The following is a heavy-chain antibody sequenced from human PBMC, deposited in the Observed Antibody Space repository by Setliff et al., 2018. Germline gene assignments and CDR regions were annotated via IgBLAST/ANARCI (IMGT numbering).Heavy chain of an antibody. J-gene: IGHJ4*02. V-gene: IGHV3-7*01. Sequence: GGSLRLSCAASGFTFNTFWMTWVRQAPGKGLEWVANINPGGSEEYYLDSVKGRFTISRDNAKTSLYLLMNSLRADDTAVYFCASATGYWGQGTRVTVSS. CDR2: INPGGSEE. CDR3: ASATGY. CDR1: GFTFNTFW.